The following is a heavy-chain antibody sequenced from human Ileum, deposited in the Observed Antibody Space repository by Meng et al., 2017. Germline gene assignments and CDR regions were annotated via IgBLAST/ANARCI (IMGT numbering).Heavy chain of an antibody. J-gene: IGHJ1*01. CDR1: GFTVSYQY. Sequence: EVQLAETGGGLVKPGGSLSLSCAASGFTVSYQYMYWVRQAPGKGLEWVSVIDAGGGTNYADSVKGRFTISRDNSKNTLYLQMDSLRAEDTAVYYCVGGFYFQYWGQGTLVTVSS. D-gene: IGHD3-3*01. CDR2: IDAGGGT. V-gene: IGHV3-53*02. CDR3: VGGFYFQY.